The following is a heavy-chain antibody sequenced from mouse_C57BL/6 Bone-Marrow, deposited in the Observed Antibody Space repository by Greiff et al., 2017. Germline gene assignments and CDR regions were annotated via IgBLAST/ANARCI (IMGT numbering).Heavy chain of an antibody. J-gene: IGHJ4*01. V-gene: IGHV5-17*01. CDR2: IRSDSSTI. CDR3: ASGSNFDAMDY. Sequence: EVQVVEPGGGLVKPGGSLKLSCAASGFTFSDYGMHWVRQAPGKGLEWVAYIRSDSSTIYYADTVKGRFTLARDNAQNTPFLQMTSLRSEDTAMYYCASGSNFDAMDYWGQGTSVTVSS. CDR1: GFTFSDYG. D-gene: IGHD4-1*01.